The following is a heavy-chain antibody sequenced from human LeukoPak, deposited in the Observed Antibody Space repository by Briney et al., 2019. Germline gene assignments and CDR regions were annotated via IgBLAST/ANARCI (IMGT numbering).Heavy chain of an antibody. D-gene: IGHD2-21*02. Sequence: ASVKVSCKVSGYTLTELSMHWVRQAPGKGLEWIGGFDPEDGETIYAQKFQGRVTMTEDTSTDTAYMELSSLRSEDTAVYYCATGLAYCGGDCYSLDYWGQGTLVTVSS. CDR1: GYTLTELS. J-gene: IGHJ4*02. CDR2: FDPEDGET. V-gene: IGHV1-24*01. CDR3: ATGLAYCGGDCYSLDY.